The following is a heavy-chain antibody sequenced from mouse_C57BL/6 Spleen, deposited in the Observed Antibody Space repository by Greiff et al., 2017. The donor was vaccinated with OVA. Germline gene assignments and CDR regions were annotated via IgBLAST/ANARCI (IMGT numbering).Heavy chain of an antibody. CDR3: ARSIYYGYDVAMDY. D-gene: IGHD2-2*01. J-gene: IGHJ4*01. V-gene: IGHV1-82*01. CDR1: GYAFSSSW. Sequence: QVQLKESGPELVKPGASVKISCKASGYAFSSSWMNWVKQRPGKGLEWIGRIYPGDGDTNYNGKFKGKATLTADKSSSTAYMQLSSLTSEDSAVYFGARSIYYGYDVAMDYWGQGTSVTVSS. CDR2: IYPGDGDT.